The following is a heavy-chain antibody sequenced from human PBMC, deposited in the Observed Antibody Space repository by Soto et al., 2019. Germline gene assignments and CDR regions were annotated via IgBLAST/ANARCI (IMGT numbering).Heavy chain of an antibody. J-gene: IGHJ3*02. CDR2: ISYDGSNK. CDR1: GFTFSSYA. V-gene: IGHV3-30-3*01. CDR3: ARGLTTNDAFDI. D-gene: IGHD4-17*01. Sequence: QVQLVESGGGMVQPGRSLRLSCAASGFTFSSYAMHWVRQAPGKGLEWVAVISYDGSNKYYADSVKGRFTISRDNSKNTLYLQMNSLRAEDTAVYYCARGLTTNDAFDIWGQGTMVTVSS.